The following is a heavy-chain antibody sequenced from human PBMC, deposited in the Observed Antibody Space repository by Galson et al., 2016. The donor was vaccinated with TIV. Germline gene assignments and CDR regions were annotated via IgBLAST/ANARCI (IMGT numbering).Heavy chain of an antibody. V-gene: IGHV1-18*01. CDR3: ARDTPSLLAAATMGY. CDR1: GYIFNNFG. J-gene: IGHJ4*02. CDR2: ISVYNGNT. D-gene: IGHD6-25*01. Sequence: SVKVSCKASGYIFNNFGVSWVRQAPGQGLEWMAWISVYNGNTNYAQSLQGRVTLTTDTSTSTAYMELRSLRSDDTAVYYCARDTPSLLAAATMGYRGQGTLVTVSS.